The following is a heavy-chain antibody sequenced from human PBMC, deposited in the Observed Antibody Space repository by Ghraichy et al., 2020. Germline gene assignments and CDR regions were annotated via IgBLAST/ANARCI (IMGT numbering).Heavy chain of an antibody. V-gene: IGHV4-4*07. Sequence: SETLSLTCTVSGGSMSTYYWSWIRQPAGKGLEWIGRIYPTGITSYNPSLQTRVTMSADASKNQLSLNLNSVTAADTGIYYCARSPHGPRVNWVDPWGQGALVTVSS. D-gene: IGHD2-8*01. CDR1: GGSMSTYY. CDR2: IYPTGIT. J-gene: IGHJ5*02. CDR3: ARSPHGPRVNWVDP.